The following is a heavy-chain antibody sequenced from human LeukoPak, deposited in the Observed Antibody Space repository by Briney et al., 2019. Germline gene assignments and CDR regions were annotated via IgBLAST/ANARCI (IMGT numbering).Heavy chain of an antibody. D-gene: IGHD3-3*01. CDR2: INHSGST. J-gene: IGHJ4*02. Sequence: SETLSLTCTVSGGSISSGGYYWSWIRQPPGKGLEWIGEINHSGSTNYNPSLKSRVTISVDTSKNQFSLKLSSVTAADTAVYYCARGGYYDFWSGFYFDYWGQGTLVTVSS. CDR3: ARGGYYDFWSGFYFDY. V-gene: IGHV4-39*07. CDR1: GGSISSGGYY.